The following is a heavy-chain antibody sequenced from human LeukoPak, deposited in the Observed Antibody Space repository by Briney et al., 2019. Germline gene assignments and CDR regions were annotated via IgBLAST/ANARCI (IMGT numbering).Heavy chain of an antibody. CDR3: AKGSYYDSSGSFYFDY. V-gene: IGHV3-23*01. CDR2: ISGSGDNT. J-gene: IGHJ4*02. CDR1: GFTFSSYA. Sequence: GGSLRLSCAASGFTFSSYAMNWVRQAPGRGLEWVSGISGSGDNTYYADSVKGRFTISRDNSKNTLYVQVNSLGTEDTAAYYCAKGSYYDSSGSFYFDYWGQGTLVTVSS. D-gene: IGHD3-22*01.